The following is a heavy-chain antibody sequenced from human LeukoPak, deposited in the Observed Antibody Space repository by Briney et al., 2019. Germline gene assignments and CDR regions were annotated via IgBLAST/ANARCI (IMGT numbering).Heavy chain of an antibody. Sequence: AGGSLRLSCAASGFTFSSYAMSWVRQAPGKGLEWVSAISGSGGSTYYADSVKGRFTISRDNSKNTLYLQMSSLRAEDTAVYYCAKDDGGDYYDSSGYCFDYWGQGTLVTVSS. CDR2: ISGSGGST. CDR1: GFTFSSYA. V-gene: IGHV3-23*01. D-gene: IGHD3-22*01. CDR3: AKDDGGDYYDSSGYCFDY. J-gene: IGHJ4*02.